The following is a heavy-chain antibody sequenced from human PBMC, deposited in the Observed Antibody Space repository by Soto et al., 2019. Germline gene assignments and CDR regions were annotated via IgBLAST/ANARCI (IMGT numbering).Heavy chain of an antibody. J-gene: IGHJ3*02. Sequence: QVQLQESGPGLVKPSQTLSLTCTVSGGSISSGDYYWSWIRQPPGKGLERIGYIYYSGSTYYNPSLTSRVAISVDTSKNQCSLKLSSVTAADTAVYYCARESHYYDSRSAFDIWGQGTMVTVSS. V-gene: IGHV4-30-4*01. CDR1: GGSISSGDYY. CDR2: IYYSGST. D-gene: IGHD3-22*01. CDR3: ARESHYYDSRSAFDI.